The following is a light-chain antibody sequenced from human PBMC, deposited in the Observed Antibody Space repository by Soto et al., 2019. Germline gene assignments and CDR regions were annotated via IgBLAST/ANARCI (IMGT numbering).Light chain of an antibody. CDR1: QNVSSY. CDR3: QQRSNWPPSIT. V-gene: IGKV3-11*01. J-gene: IGKJ5*01. CDR2: DAS. Sequence: EIVLTQSPATLSLSPRERATHSCRASQNVSSYLAWYQQKPSQAPRLLIYDASNRATGIPARFSGSGSGTDFTLTISSLEPEDFAVYYCQQRSNWPPSITFGQGTRLEIK.